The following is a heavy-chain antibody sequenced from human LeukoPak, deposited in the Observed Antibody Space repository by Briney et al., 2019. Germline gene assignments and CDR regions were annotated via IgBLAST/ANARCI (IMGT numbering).Heavy chain of an antibody. CDR1: GGSISSYY. CDR3: ARDGRDGYNRFDY. CDR2: IYYSGST. V-gene: IGHV4-59*01. J-gene: IGHJ4*02. Sequence: SETLPLTCTVSGGSISSYYWSWIRQPPGKGLEWIGYIYYSGSTNYNPSLKSRVTISVDTSKNQFSLKLSSVTAADTAVYYCARDGRDGYNRFDYWGQGTLVTVSS. D-gene: IGHD5-24*01.